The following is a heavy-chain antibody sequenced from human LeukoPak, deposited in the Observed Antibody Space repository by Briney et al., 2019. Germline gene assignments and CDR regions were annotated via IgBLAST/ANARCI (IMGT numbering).Heavy chain of an antibody. V-gene: IGHV1-2*02. CDR3: ARDSGHSPGDY. CDR2: TNPNSGGT. J-gene: IGHJ4*02. D-gene: IGHD3-10*01. Sequence: ASVKVSCKASGYTFTGYYMHWVRQAPGQGLEWMGWTNPNSGGTNYAQKFQGRVTMTRDTSISTAYMELRSLRSDDTAVYYCARDSGHSPGDYWGQGTLVTVSS. CDR1: GYTFTGYY.